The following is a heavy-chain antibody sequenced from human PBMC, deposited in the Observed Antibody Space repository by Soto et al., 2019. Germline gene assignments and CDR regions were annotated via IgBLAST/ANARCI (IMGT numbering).Heavy chain of an antibody. CDR1: GGSISSSSYY. CDR3: ARLSGIAAAGGFDY. V-gene: IGHV4-39*01. CDR2: IYYSGST. Sequence: PSETLSLTCTVSGGSISSSSYYWGWIRQPPGKGLEWIGSIYYSGSTYYNPSLKSRVTISVDTSKNQFSLKLSPVTAADTAVYYCARLSGIAAAGGFDYWGQGTLVTVSS. J-gene: IGHJ4*02. D-gene: IGHD6-13*01.